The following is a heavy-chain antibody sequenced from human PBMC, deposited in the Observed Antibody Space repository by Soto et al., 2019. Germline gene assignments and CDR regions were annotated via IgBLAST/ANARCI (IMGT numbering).Heavy chain of an antibody. CDR2: INHSGSS. Sequence: KPSETLSLTCAVSGGSFSGYIWTWIRQTPGKGLQWIGQINHSGSSIYNPSLKNRVTISTMSNNKFSLELSSVTAADTAVYYCTRGLSSGSSYSGSWYYFDSWVQGTMVTVSS. J-gene: IGHJ4*02. CDR3: TRGLSSGSSYSGSWYYFDS. V-gene: IGHV4-34*01. D-gene: IGHD1-26*01. CDR1: GGSFSGYI.